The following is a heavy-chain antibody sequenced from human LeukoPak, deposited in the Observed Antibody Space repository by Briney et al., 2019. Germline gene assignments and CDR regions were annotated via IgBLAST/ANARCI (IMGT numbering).Heavy chain of an antibody. J-gene: IGHJ4*02. Sequence: GGSLRLSCAASGFTVSSNYMSWVRQAPGKGLEWVSVIYSGGSTYYADSVKGRFTIYRDNSKNPLSLQMNSLRAEDTAVYYCAREANSGSYFDYWGKGTLVTVSS. CDR1: GFTVSSNY. CDR3: AREANSGSYFDY. V-gene: IGHV3-66*01. CDR2: IYSGGST. D-gene: IGHD1-26*01.